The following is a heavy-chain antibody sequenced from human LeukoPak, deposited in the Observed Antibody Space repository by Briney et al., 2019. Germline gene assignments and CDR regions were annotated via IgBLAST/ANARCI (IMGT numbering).Heavy chain of an antibody. CDR2: IIPIFGTA. CDR3: ARGGYYGSGSYYPTSQSYGPQEAYYGMDV. Sequence: SVKVSCKASGGTFSSYAISWVRQAPGQGLEWMGGIIPIFGTANYVQKFQGRVTITADESTSTAYMELSSLRSEDTAVYYCARGGYYGSGSYYPTSQSYGPQEAYYGMDVWGQGTTVTVSS. J-gene: IGHJ6*02. CDR1: GGTFSSYA. V-gene: IGHV1-69*13. D-gene: IGHD3-10*01.